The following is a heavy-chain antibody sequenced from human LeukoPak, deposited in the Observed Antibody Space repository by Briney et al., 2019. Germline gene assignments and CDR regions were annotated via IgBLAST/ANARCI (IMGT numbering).Heavy chain of an antibody. CDR3: ARGRCSCGSRHSSNWFQP. CDR2: INHSGST. J-gene: IGHJ5*02. D-gene: IGHD2-15*01. V-gene: IGHV4-34*01. Sequence: SETLSLTCAVYGGSFSGYHWSWIRQPPGKGLEWIGEINHSGSTNYNPSLKSRVTISVDTSKNQFSLKLSSVTAADTAVYYCARGRCSCGSRHSSNWFQPRGQGTLVTVSS. CDR1: GGSFSGYH.